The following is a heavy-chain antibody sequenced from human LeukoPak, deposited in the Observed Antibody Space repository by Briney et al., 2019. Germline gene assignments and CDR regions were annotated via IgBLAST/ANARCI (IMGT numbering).Heavy chain of an antibody. D-gene: IGHD3-3*01. Sequence: GGSLRLSCVASGFTFGKYWMSWVRQAPGKGLEWVANIKLDGSEKNYVDSVKGRFTISRDNTKNSLYLQMNSLRVEDTAVFYCARDQYDTWSRRGNFDSWGQGALVIVSS. CDR2: IKLDGSEK. V-gene: IGHV3-7*03. CDR3: ARDQYDTWSRRGNFDS. J-gene: IGHJ4*02. CDR1: GFTFGKYW.